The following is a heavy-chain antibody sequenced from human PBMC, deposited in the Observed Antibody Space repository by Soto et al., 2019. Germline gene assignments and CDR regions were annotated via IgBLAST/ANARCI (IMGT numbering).Heavy chain of an antibody. CDR1: GFTFNTYW. J-gene: IGHJ6*02. Sequence: EVQLVESGGGLVQPGGSLRLSCLASGFTFNTYWMTWVRQAPGKGLDWVAQIKEDGSVKYYVDSVKGRFTISRDNAKNSLYLQMNSLTVEDTALYYCLRDAPYSWSDLHDYGMYVWGQGTTVTVSS. D-gene: IGHD1-1*01. V-gene: IGHV3-7*04. CDR2: IKEDGSVK. CDR3: LRDAPYSWSDLHDYGMYV.